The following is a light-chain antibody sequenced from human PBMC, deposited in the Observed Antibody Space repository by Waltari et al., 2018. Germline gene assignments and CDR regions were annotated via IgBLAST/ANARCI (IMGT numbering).Light chain of an antibody. V-gene: IGKV3-11*01. Sequence: EIVLTQSPATLSLSPGERAALSCRASQSVGSYLAWYQQKPGQAPRLLIYDASNRATGIPARFSGSGSGTDFTLTISNLEPEDFAVYYCHQRSNWPRTFGQGTKVEI. CDR2: DAS. CDR3: HQRSNWPRT. CDR1: QSVGSY. J-gene: IGKJ1*01.